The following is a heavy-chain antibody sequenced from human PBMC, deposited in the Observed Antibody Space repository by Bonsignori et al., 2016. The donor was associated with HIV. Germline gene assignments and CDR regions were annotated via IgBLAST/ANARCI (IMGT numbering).Heavy chain of an antibody. CDR3: ARGRLSLYYYYFYMDV. D-gene: IGHD2/OR15-2a*01. V-gene: IGHV4-34*01. Sequence: RQAPGKGLEWIGEINHSGSTNYNPSLKSRVTISVDTSKNQFSLQLSSVTAADTAVYYCARGRLSLYYYYFYMDVWGKGTTVTVSS. CDR2: INHSGST. J-gene: IGHJ6*03.